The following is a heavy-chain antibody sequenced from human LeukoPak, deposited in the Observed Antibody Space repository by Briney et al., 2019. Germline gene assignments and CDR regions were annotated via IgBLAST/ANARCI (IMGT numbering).Heavy chain of an antibody. CDR2: ISSSSTYI. V-gene: IGHV3-21*01. D-gene: IGHD3-22*01. Sequence: GGSLRLPCAASGFIFSSYSMNWVRQAPGKGLEWVSSISSSSTYISYADSVKGRFTISRDNAKSSLYLQMNSLRAEDTAVYSCARDYYDSSGSFDYWGQGTLVTVSS. CDR3: ARDYYDSSGSFDY. CDR1: GFIFSSYS. J-gene: IGHJ4*02.